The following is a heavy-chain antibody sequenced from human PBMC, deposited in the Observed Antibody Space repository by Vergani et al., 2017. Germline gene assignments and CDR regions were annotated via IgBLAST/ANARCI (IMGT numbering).Heavy chain of an antibody. D-gene: IGHD1-14*01. Sequence: EVQLVESGGGLVQPGGSLRLSCAASGFTVSSNYMSWVRQAPGKGLEWVSVIYSGGSTYYADSVKGRFTISRDNSKNTLYLQMNSLRAEDTAVYYCARDTGTTSDAFDIWGQGTMVTVSS. CDR3: ARDTGTTSDAFDI. J-gene: IGHJ3*02. CDR1: GFTVSSNY. V-gene: IGHV3-66*01. CDR2: IYSGGST.